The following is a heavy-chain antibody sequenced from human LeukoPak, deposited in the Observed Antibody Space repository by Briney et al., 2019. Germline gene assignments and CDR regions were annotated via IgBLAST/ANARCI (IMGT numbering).Heavy chain of an antibody. CDR1: GFTFSSYA. CDR2: ISGSGGST. D-gene: IGHD3-22*01. V-gene: IGHV3-23*01. Sequence: GGSLRLSCAASGFTFSSYAMSWVRQAPGKGLEWVSAISGSGGSTYYADPVKGRFTISRDNSKNTLYLQMNSLRAEDTAVYYCAKGLYDSSGYYGLRWAEYFQHWGQGTLVTVSS. J-gene: IGHJ1*01. CDR3: AKGLYDSSGYYGLRWAEYFQH.